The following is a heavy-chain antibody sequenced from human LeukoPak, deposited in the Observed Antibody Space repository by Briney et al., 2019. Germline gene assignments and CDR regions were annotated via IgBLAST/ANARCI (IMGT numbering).Heavy chain of an antibody. V-gene: IGHV4-34*01. J-gene: IGHJ5*02. CDR1: GRSFSGYY. CDR2: INHSGST. Sequence: SETLSLTCAVYGRSFSGYYWSWIRQPPGKGLEWIGEINHSGSTNYNPSLKSRVTISVDTSKNQFSLKLSSVTAADTAVYYCAGVPYYGSGSYYNRNWFDPWGQGTLVTVSS. CDR3: AGVPYYGSGSYYNRNWFDP. D-gene: IGHD3-10*01.